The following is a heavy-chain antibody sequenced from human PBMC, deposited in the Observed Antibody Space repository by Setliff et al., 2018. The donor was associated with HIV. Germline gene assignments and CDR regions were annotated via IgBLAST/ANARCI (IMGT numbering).Heavy chain of an antibody. V-gene: IGHV1-18*01. CDR3: ARLGSGWSDSYYYAMDV. CDR1: GYTFTTYG. J-gene: IGHJ6*02. D-gene: IGHD6-19*01. Sequence: ASVKVSCKPSGYTFTTYGLSWVRQAPGQGLEWMGWISTYSDETSYSQKFQGRVTMTRDTSTSTAYMELRSLRSDDTAVYYCARLGSGWSDSYYYAMDVWGQGTTVTVSS. CDR2: ISTYSDET.